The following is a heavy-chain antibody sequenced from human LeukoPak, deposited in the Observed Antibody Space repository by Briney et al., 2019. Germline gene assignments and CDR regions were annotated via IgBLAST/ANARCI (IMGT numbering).Heavy chain of an antibody. CDR2: ISYDGSNK. CDR3: AKGPAGYWFDP. V-gene: IGHV3-30*18. CDR1: GFTFSSYG. J-gene: IGHJ5*02. Sequence: PGGSLRLSCAASGFTFSSYGMHWVRLAPGKGLEWVAVISYDGSNKYYADSVKGRFTISRDNSKNTLYLQMNSLRAEDTAVYYCAKGPAGYWFDPWGQGTLVTVSS.